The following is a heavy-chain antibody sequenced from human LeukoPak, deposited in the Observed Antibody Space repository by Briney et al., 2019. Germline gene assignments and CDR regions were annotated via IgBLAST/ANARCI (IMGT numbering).Heavy chain of an antibody. J-gene: IGHJ6*02. V-gene: IGHV3-30-3*01. CDR3: ARGSEWELRTGLGMDV. Sequence: GRSLRLSCAASGFTFSSYAMHWVRQAPGKGLEWVAVISYDGSNKYYADSVKGRFTISRDNSENTLYLQMNSLRAEDTAVYYCARGSEWELRTGLGMDVWGQGTTVTVSS. CDR1: GFTFSSYA. CDR2: ISYDGSNK. D-gene: IGHD1-26*01.